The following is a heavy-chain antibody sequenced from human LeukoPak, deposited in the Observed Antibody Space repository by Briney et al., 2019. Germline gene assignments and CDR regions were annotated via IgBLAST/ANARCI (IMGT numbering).Heavy chain of an antibody. D-gene: IGHD2-15*01. J-gene: IGHJ5*02. CDR2: ISGSGGST. CDR3: AKDRRYCSGGSCYRWFDP. Sequence: GGSLRLSCAASGFTFSSCAMSWVRQAPGKGLEWVSAISGSGGSTYYADSVKGRFTISRDNSKNTLYLQMNSLRAEDTAVYYCAKDRRYCSGGSCYRWFDPWGQGTLVTVSS. CDR1: GFTFSSCA. V-gene: IGHV3-23*01.